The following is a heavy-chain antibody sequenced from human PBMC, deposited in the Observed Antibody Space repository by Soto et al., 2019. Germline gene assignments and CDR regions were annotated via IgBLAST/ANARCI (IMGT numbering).Heavy chain of an antibody. CDR2: INAGNGNT. Sequence: ASVKVSCKASGYTFTSYAMHWVRQAPGQRLEWMGWINAGNGNTKYSQKFQGRVTITRDTSASTAYMELSSLRSEDTAVYYCASVGYCSSTSCYGDYYYGMDVWGQGTTVTVSS. D-gene: IGHD2-2*01. V-gene: IGHV1-3*01. J-gene: IGHJ6*02. CDR3: ASVGYCSSTSCYGDYYYGMDV. CDR1: GYTFTSYA.